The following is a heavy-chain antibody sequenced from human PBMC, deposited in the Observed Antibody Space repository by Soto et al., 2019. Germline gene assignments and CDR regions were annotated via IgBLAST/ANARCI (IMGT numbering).Heavy chain of an antibody. CDR2: ISYDGSNK. CDR1: GFTFSSYG. CDR3: AKDEESGSIGWLVDY. V-gene: IGHV3-30*18. D-gene: IGHD6-19*01. Sequence: QVQLVESGGGVVQPGRSLRLSCAASGFTFSSYGMHWVRQAPGKGLEWVAVISYDGSNKYYANSVKSRFTISRDNSKNRQNRPKNSMRAEDTAVYYYAKDEESGSIGWLVDYWGQGTRVTGSS. J-gene: IGHJ4*02.